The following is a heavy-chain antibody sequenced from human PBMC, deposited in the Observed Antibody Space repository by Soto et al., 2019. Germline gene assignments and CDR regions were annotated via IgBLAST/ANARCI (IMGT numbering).Heavy chain of an antibody. CDR1: GYAFTTYG. J-gene: IGHJ4*02. V-gene: IGHV1-18*01. D-gene: IGHD3-10*01. CDR2: ISAHNGNT. Sequence: QVHLVQSGAEVKKPGASVKVSCKGSGYAFTTYGITWVRLAPGQGLEWMGWISAHNGNTNYAQKLQCSVTVTRDTSTSTAYMELRSLRSDDTAVYYCARGSYGDYWGQGALVTVSS. CDR3: ARGSYGDY.